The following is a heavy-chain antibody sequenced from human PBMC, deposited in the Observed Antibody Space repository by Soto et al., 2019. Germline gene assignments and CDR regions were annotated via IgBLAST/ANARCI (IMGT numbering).Heavy chain of an antibody. J-gene: IGHJ6*02. CDR2: ISSSSSYI. D-gene: IGHD6-19*01. CDR3: ARAYSSGWGYYYYGMDV. CDR1: GFTFSSYS. Sequence: GSLRLSCAASGFTFSSYSMNWVRQAPGKGLEWVSSISSSSSYIYYADSVKGRFTISRDNAKNSLYLQMNSLRAEDTAVYYCARAYSSGWGYYYYGMDVWGQGTTVTVYS. V-gene: IGHV3-21*01.